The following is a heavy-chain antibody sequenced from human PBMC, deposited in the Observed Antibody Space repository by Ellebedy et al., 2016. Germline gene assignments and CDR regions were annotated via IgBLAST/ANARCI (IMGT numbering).Heavy chain of an antibody. CDR1: GVTSNVWS. CDR3: AIHFDSDWFNY. D-gene: IGHD3-9*01. V-gene: IGHV3-69-1*01. J-gene: IGHJ5*01. CDR2: LGPTGIL. Sequence: GGSLRLXCSASGVTSNVWSWNWVRQAPGKGLEWLSYLGPTGILFYADSVKGRFTISRDDAKKSLYLQMNSLRAEDTALYYCAIHFDSDWFNYWGQGTVVTVSS.